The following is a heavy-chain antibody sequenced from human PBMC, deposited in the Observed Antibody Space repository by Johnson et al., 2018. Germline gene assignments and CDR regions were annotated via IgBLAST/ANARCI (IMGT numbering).Heavy chain of an antibody. CDR3: TSDAFDI. J-gene: IGHJ3*02. Sequence: EVQLVESGGGVVQPGRSLRLSCAASGFMFSRYGLHWVRQAPGKGLEYVSAISGNGAITYYADSVKGRFTISRDNSKNTLFLQMGSLRVEDTALYYCTSDAFDIWGPGTMVTVSS. CDR2: ISGNGAIT. V-gene: IGHV3-64*07. CDR1: GFMFSRYG.